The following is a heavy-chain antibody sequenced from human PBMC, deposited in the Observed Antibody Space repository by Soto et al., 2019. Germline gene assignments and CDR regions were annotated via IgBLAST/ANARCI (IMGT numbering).Heavy chain of an antibody. Sequence: ASVKVSCKASGYTFTGYYMHWVRQAPGQGLEWMGWINPNSGGTNYAQKFQGWVTMTRDTSISTAYMELSGLRSDDTAVYYCARSGGYYYYGMDVWGQGTTVTVS. J-gene: IGHJ6*02. CDR3: ARSGGYYYYGMDV. D-gene: IGHD1-26*01. CDR1: GYTFTGYY. CDR2: INPNSGGT. V-gene: IGHV1-2*04.